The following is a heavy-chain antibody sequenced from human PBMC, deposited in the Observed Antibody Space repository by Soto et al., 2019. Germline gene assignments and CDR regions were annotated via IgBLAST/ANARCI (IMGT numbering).Heavy chain of an antibody. J-gene: IGHJ4*02. CDR3: ARYLTMVRGAYFDY. CDR1: GGSISSYY. V-gene: IGHV4-4*07. D-gene: IGHD3-10*01. Sequence: QVQLQESGPGLVKPSETLSLTCTVSGGSISSYYWSWIRQPAGKGLEWIGRSYTSGSTNYNPSLKSRVTMSVDTSKNQFSLKLSSVTAADTAVYYCARYLTMVRGAYFDYWGQGTLVTVSS. CDR2: SYTSGST.